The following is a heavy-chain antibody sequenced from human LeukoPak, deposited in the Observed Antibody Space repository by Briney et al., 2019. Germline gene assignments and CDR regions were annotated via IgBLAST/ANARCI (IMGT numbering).Heavy chain of an antibody. J-gene: IGHJ3*02. Sequence: ASVKVSCKASGYTFTSYDINWVRQATGQGLEWMGWMNLNSGNTGYAQKFQGRVTMTRNTSISTAYMELSSLRSEDTAVYYCARKVAGRNAAFDIWGQGTMVTVSS. D-gene: IGHD6-19*01. V-gene: IGHV1-8*01. CDR1: GYTFTSYD. CDR2: MNLNSGNT. CDR3: ARKVAGRNAAFDI.